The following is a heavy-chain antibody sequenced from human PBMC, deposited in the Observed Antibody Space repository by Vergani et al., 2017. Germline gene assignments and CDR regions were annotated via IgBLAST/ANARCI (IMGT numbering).Heavy chain of an antibody. D-gene: IGHD2-2*01. CDR2: INPNSGGT. V-gene: IGHV1-2*02. J-gene: IGHJ6*03. CDR1: GYTFTGYY. Sequence: QVQLVQSGAEVKKPGASVKVSCKASGYTFTGYYMHWVRQAPGQGLEWMGWINPNSGGTNYAQKFQGRVTMTRDPSISTAYMELSRLRSDDTAVYYCARDSWDCSSTSCDTDYYYYYMDVWGKGTTVTVSS. CDR3: ARDSWDCSSTSCDTDYYYYYMDV.